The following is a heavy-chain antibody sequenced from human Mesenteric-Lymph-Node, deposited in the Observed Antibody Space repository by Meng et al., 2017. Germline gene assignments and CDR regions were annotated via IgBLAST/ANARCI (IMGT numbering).Heavy chain of an antibody. CDR1: GFTFDDYA. D-gene: IGHD6-19*01. CDR3: TRQDKQSSGWPNYCYYGMDV. J-gene: IGHJ6*02. Sequence: SLKISCAASGFTFDDYAMHWVRQAPGKGLEWVSGISWNSGSTGYADSVKGRFTISRDNAKNSLYLQMDSLRAEDTALYYCTRQDKQSSGWPNYCYYGMDVGGQGTTVTVAS. CDR2: ISWNSGST. V-gene: IGHV3-9*01.